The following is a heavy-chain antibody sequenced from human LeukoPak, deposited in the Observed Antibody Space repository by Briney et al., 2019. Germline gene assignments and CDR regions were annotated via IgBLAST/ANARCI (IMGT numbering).Heavy chain of an antibody. D-gene: IGHD1-26*01. CDR3: ARALSGSPAVFDS. CDR2: IYSGGTT. J-gene: IGHJ4*02. CDR1: GFTVSSNF. Sequence: GGSLRLSCAASGFTVSSNFMSWVRQAPGKGLEWVSVIYSGGTTYYADSVKGRFTISRDNSRNTLYLQMNSLRAEDTAVYYCARALSGSPAVFDSWGQGTLVSVSS. V-gene: IGHV3-53*01.